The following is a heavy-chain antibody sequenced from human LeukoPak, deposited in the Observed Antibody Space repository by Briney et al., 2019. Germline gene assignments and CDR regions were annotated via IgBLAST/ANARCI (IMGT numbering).Heavy chain of an antibody. CDR2: IFYDGSKT. V-gene: IGHV3-33*01. J-gene: IGHJ5*01. CDR3: ARDQRSSWYDF. Sequence: PGGSLRLSCAASGFTFSDFGMHWVRQAPGKGLEWVAVIFYDGSKTYYADSVRGRLTISRDNSKNTLYLQMNSLRAEDTALYFCARDQRSSWYDFWGQGTLVTVSP. D-gene: IGHD1-26*01. CDR1: GFTFSDFG.